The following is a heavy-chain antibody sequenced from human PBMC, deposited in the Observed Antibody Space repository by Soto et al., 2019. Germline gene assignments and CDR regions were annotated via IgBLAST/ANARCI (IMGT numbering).Heavy chain of an antibody. CDR1: GYTFTDFY. Sequence: ASVKVSCKTSGYTFTDFYMHWVRQAPGQGLEWMGWINPNSGGTKYAQNFQGWVTMTRDTSISTAYMELSRLRSDDTAVYYCARDIRVRGAPGHNWYDPWGQGTLVTVS. CDR2: INPNSGGT. J-gene: IGHJ5*02. D-gene: IGHD3-10*01. V-gene: IGHV1-2*04. CDR3: ARDIRVRGAPGHNWYDP.